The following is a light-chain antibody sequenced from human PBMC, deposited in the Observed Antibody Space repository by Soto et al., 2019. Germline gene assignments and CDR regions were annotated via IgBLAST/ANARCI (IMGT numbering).Light chain of an antibody. CDR1: QSVSSN. V-gene: IGKV3-15*01. J-gene: IGKJ5*01. CDR2: GAT. CDR3: QQDNNWAIT. Sequence: EIVMTQSPATLSVSPGERGTLSCRASQSVSSNFAWYQQHPGQAPRLLIPGATTRAAGIPARFSGSGAGAEFTLTISSLQSEDCAVYYGQQDNNWAITFGQGTRLEIK.